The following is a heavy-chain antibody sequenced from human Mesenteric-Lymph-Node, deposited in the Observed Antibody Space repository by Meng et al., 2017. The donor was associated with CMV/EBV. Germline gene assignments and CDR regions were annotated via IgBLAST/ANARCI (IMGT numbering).Heavy chain of an antibody. CDR3: ARPDYYGSGSSPWFDP. Sequence: QLQLQESGPGLVKPSETLSLTCTVSGGSISSSSYYWGWIRQPPGKGLEWIGSIYYSGSTYYNPSLKSRVTISVDTSKNQFSLKLSSVTAADTAVYYCARPDYYGSGSSPWFDPGGQGTLVTVSS. J-gene: IGHJ5*02. V-gene: IGHV4-39*01. CDR2: IYYSGST. D-gene: IGHD3-10*01. CDR1: GGSISSSSYY.